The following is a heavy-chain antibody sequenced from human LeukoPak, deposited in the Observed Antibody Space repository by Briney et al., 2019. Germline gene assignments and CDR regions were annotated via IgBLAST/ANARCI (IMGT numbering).Heavy chain of an antibody. CDR2: IYSSGST. V-gene: IGHV4-39*07. CDR3: ARDQRLYSGYDFWFDP. Sequence: SETLSLTCGVSGASISSGSNYWGWIRQPPGKTLEWIGSIYSSGSTYYNPSLKSRVIIIIDTPKNHFSLTLSSVTAADTAVYYCARDQRLYSGYDFWFDPWGQGTLVKVSS. D-gene: IGHD5-12*01. J-gene: IGHJ5*02. CDR1: GASISSGSNY.